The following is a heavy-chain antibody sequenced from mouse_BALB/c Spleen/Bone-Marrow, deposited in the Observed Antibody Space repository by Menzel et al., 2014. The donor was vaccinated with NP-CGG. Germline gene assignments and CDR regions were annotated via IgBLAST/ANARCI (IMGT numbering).Heavy chain of an antibody. CDR1: GFTFSSYG. V-gene: IGHV5-6*01. J-gene: IGHJ4*01. CDR2: ISSGGSYT. D-gene: IGHD2-4*01. Sequence: EVKLVESGGDLVKPGGSLKLSCAASGFTFSSYGTSWVRQTPDKRLEWVATISSGGSYTYYPDSVKGRFTISRDNAKNTLYLQMSSLKSEDTAMYYCARDTMITYYYAMDYWGQGTSVTVSS. CDR3: ARDTMITYYYAMDY.